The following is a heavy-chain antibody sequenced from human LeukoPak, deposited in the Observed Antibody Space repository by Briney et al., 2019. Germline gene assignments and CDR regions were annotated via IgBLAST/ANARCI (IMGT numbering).Heavy chain of an antibody. Sequence: PGGSLRLSCAASGFTFSSYGMHWVRQAPGKGLEWVAFIRYDGSNKYYADSVKGRFTISRDNSKNTLYLQMNSLRAEDTAVYYCAKDLQTPLTALQIVVVPAAIGYFDYWGQGTLVTVSS. V-gene: IGHV3-30*02. CDR3: AKDLQTPLTALQIVVVPAAIGYFDY. J-gene: IGHJ4*02. D-gene: IGHD2-2*02. CDR2: IRYDGSNK. CDR1: GFTFSSYG.